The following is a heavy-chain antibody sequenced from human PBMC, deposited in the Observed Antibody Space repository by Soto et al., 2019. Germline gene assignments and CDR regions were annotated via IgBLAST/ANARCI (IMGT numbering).Heavy chain of an antibody. V-gene: IGHV4-34*01. CDR3: ARDPDGSGPNFDY. CDR1: GGSFSGYY. Sequence: SETLSLTCAVYGGSFSGYYWSWIRQPPGKGLEWIGEINHSGSTNYNPSLKSRFTISRDNAKNSLYLQMNSLRAEDTAVYYCARDPDGSGPNFDYWGQGTLVTVSP. J-gene: IGHJ4*02. D-gene: IGHD3-10*01. CDR2: INHSGST.